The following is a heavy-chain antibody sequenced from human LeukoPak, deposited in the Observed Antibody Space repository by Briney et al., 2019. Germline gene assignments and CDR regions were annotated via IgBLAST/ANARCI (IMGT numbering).Heavy chain of an antibody. J-gene: IGHJ4*02. CDR3: ARSIPAAKLAGRFDY. V-gene: IGHV3-20*04. CDR2: INWNGGNT. CDR1: GFTFSSYG. Sequence: PGRSLRLSCAASGFTFSSYGMSWVRQAPGKGLEWVSGINWNGGNTGYADFVKGRSTISRDNAKNSLYLQMNSLRAEDTALYYCARSIPAAKLAGRFDYWGQGTLVTVSS. D-gene: IGHD2-2*01.